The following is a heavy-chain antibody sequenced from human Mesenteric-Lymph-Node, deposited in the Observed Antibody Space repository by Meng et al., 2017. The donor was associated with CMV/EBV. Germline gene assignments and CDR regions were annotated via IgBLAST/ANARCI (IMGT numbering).Heavy chain of an antibody. D-gene: IGHD1-1*01. CDR2: INHSGST. V-gene: IGHV4-34*01. CDR1: GGSFSGYY. J-gene: IGHJ6*02. Sequence: SETLSLTCAVYGGSFSGYYWSWIRQPPGKGLEWIGEINHSGSTNYNPSLKSRVTISLDTSENQFSVKLRSLTAADTAVYYCVRDNEFYYGMDVWGQGTMVTVSS. CDR3: VRDNEFYYGMDV.